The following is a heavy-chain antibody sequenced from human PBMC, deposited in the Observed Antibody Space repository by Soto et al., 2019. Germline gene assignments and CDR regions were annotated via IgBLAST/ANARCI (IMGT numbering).Heavy chain of an antibody. D-gene: IGHD3-3*01. J-gene: IGHJ4*02. Sequence: QVQLVESGGGVVQPGRSLRLSCAASGFSFNIYAMHWVRQAPGKGPECVAFIWYDGSNKYYADSVKGRFTISRDNSKNTLYLQMNSLRAEDTAVYYCARGLIYDVLSGGFDYWGQGSLVTVSS. CDR2: IWYDGSNK. V-gene: IGHV3-33*01. CDR3: ARGLIYDVLSGGFDY. CDR1: GFSFNIYA.